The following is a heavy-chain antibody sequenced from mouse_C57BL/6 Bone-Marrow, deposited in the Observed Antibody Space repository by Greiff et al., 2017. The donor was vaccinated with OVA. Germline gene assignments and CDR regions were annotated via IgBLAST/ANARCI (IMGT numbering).Heavy chain of an antibody. V-gene: IGHV5-2*03. CDR1: EYEFPSHD. D-gene: IGHD2-1*01. CDR3: ARRVVTTLYYDAMDY. J-gene: IGHJ4*01. Sequence: EVKLVESGGGLVQPGESLKLSCESNEYEFPSHDMSWVRKTPEKRLEFVAAINSDGGSTYYPDNMERRFIISRDNTKKTLDLQRSSLRSEDTALYYCARRVVTTLYYDAMDYWGQGTSVTVSS. CDR2: INSDGGST.